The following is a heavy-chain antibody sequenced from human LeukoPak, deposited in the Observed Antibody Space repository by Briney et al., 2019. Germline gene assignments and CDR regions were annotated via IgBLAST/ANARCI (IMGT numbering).Heavy chain of an antibody. D-gene: IGHD2-21*02. V-gene: IGHV1-2*02. Sequence: ASVKVSCKASGYTFTGYYMHWVRQAPGQGLEWMGWINPNSGGTNYAQKFQGRVTMTRDTSSSTAYMELSRLRSDDTAVYYCAGGFDEYCGGDCYLWYFDYWGQGTLVTVSS. CDR3: AGGFDEYCGGDCYLWYFDY. CDR1: GYTFTGYY. J-gene: IGHJ4*02. CDR2: INPNSGGT.